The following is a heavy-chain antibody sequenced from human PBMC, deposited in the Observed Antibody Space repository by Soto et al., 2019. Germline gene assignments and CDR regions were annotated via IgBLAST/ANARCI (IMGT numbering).Heavy chain of an antibody. V-gene: IGHV3-48*03. CDR1: GFTFSSYE. D-gene: IGHD3-3*01. J-gene: IGHJ6*02. CDR2: ISSSGSTI. Sequence: GGSLRFSCAASGFTFSSYEMNWVRQAPGKGLEWVSYISSSGSTIYYADSVKGRFTISRDNAKNSLYLQMNSLRAEDTAVYYCARASWSGYYIYYGMDVWDQGTTVTVSS. CDR3: ARASWSGYYIYYGMDV.